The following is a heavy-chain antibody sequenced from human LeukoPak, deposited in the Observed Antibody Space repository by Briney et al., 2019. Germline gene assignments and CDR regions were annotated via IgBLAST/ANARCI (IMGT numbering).Heavy chain of an antibody. V-gene: IGHV3-23*01. CDR3: ANPQVAGDFDY. CDR1: GFTFSSYA. CDR2: ISGSGGST. J-gene: IGHJ4*02. D-gene: IGHD2-15*01. Sequence: GGSLRLSRAASGFTFSSYAMSWVRQAPGKGLEWVSAISGSGGSTYYADSVKGRFTISRDNSKNTLYLQMNSLRAEDTAVYYCANPQVAGDFDYWGQGTLVTVSS.